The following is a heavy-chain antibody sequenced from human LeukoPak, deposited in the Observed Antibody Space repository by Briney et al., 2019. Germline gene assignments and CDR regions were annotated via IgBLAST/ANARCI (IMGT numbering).Heavy chain of an antibody. CDR3: ARGTSGGYFDY. CDR2: ISTDGSSA. CDR1: GFTFSSYW. D-gene: IGHD1-26*01. Sequence: GGSLRLSCAASGFTFSSYWMHWVRQAPGKGLVWVSRISTDGSSAIYADSVKGRFTISRDNAKNTLYLQMNSLRAEDTAVYYCARGTSGGYFDYWGQGTLVTVSS. J-gene: IGHJ4*02. V-gene: IGHV3-74*01.